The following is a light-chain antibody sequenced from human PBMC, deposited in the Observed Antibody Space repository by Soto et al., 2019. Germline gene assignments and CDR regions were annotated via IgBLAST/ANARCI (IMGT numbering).Light chain of an antibody. CDR1: SSDVGGYNY. CDR3: SSYTSSSTLGV. Sequence: QSALTQPASVSGSPGQSITISCTGTSSDVGGYNYVSWYQQHPGKAPKLMIYDVSNRPSGVSNRFSGSKSGNTSSLTISGRQAEDEADYYCSSYTSSSTLGVFGTGTQLTVL. J-gene: IGLJ1*01. CDR2: DVS. V-gene: IGLV2-14*01.